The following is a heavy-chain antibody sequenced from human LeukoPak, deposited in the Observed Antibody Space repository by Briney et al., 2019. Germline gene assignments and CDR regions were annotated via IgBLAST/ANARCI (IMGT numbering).Heavy chain of an antibody. V-gene: IGHV4-38-2*02. J-gene: IGHJ4*02. CDR3: APYGDYAYFDY. D-gene: IGHD4-17*01. CDR1: GYSISSGFY. CDR2: IFHSGST. Sequence: SETLSLTCSVSGYSISSGFYWGWIRQPPGKGLEWIGSIFHSGSTYYNPSLKSRVTISVDTSKNQFSLKLSSVTAADTAVYYCAPYGDYAYFDYWGQGTLVTVSS.